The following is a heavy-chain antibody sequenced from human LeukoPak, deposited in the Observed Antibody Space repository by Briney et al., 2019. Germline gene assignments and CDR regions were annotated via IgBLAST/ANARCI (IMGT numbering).Heavy chain of an antibody. CDR3: AKLSLYGSGIDY. Sequence: PGGSLRLSCAASGFTFSSYGMHWVRQAPGKGLEWVAVISYDGSNKYYADSVKGRFTISRDNSKNTLYLQMNSLRAEDTAVYYCAKLSLYGSGIDYWGQGTLVTVSS. D-gene: IGHD3-10*01. CDR2: ISYDGSNK. J-gene: IGHJ4*02. V-gene: IGHV3-30*18. CDR1: GFTFSSYG.